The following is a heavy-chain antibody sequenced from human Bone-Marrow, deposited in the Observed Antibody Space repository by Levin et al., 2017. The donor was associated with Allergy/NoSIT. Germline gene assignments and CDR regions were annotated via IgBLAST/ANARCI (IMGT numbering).Heavy chain of an antibody. CDR2: ISNSGGST. J-gene: IGHJ3*02. D-gene: IGHD7-27*01. CDR3: ANPRTGTWGAFDI. CDR1: GFTFSSYA. Sequence: GESLKISCAASGFTFSSYAMSWVRQAPGKGLEWVSAISNSGGSTYYADSVKGRFTISRDNSKNTLSLQMNSLRAEDTAVYYCANPRTGTWGAFDIWGQGTMVTVSS. V-gene: IGHV3-23*01.